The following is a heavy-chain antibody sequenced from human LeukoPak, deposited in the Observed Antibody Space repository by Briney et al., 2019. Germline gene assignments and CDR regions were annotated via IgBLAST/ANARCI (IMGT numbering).Heavy chain of an antibody. J-gene: IGHJ3*02. Sequence: SETLSLTCTVSGGSISSYYWGWIRQPPGKGLERIGSIYYSGSTYYNPSLKSRVTISVDTSKNQFSLKLSSVTAADTAVYYCASHPSQLASAFDIWGQGTMVTVSS. V-gene: IGHV4-39*01. D-gene: IGHD6-13*01. CDR2: IYYSGST. CDR3: ASHPSQLASAFDI. CDR1: GGSISSYY.